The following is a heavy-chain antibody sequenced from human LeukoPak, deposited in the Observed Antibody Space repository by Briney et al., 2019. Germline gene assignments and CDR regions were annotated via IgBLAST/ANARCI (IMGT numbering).Heavy chain of an antibody. CDR1: GGSISSSSYY. V-gene: IGHV4-39*07. CDR2: TYYSGST. Sequence: SETLSLTCTVSGGSISSSSYYWGWIRQPPGKGLEWIGSTYYSGSTYYNPSLKSRVTISVDTSKNQFSLKLSSVTAADTAVYYCARDLYCSSTSCYPPDYWGQGTLVTVSS. CDR3: ARDLYCSSTSCYPPDY. J-gene: IGHJ4*02. D-gene: IGHD2-2*01.